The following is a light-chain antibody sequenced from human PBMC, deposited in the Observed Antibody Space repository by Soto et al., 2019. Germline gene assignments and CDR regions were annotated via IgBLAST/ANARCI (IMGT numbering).Light chain of an antibody. CDR2: EVS. CDR3: SAYAGNNKLL. Sequence: QSALTQPPSASGSPGQSVTVSCTGTSSYVGAYKYVSWYQHQPGKAPKLMIYEVSKRPSGVPDRFSGSKSGNTASLTVSGLQAEDEADYYCSAYAGNNKLLFGGGTKVTVL. V-gene: IGLV2-8*01. J-gene: IGLJ2*01. CDR1: SSYVGAYKY.